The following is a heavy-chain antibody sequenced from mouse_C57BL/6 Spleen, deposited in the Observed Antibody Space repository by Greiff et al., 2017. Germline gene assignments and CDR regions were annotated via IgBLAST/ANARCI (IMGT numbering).Heavy chain of an antibody. D-gene: IGHD2-13*01. Sequence: EVPLQQSGPVLVKPGASVTMSCKASGYTFTDYYLNWVKQSHGKSLEWIGVINPYNGGTSYNQKFKGTATLTVDKSSSTAYMELNSLTSEDSAVYYCARSRGLLDYWGQGTTLTVSS. CDR3: ARSRGLLDY. CDR2: INPYNGGT. CDR1: GYTFTDYY. J-gene: IGHJ2*01. V-gene: IGHV1-19*01.